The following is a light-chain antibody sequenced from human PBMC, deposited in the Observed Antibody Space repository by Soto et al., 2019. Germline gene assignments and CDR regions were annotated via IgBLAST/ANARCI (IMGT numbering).Light chain of an antibody. CDR3: QQRSNWPPRIT. J-gene: IGKJ5*01. CDR1: QTVRNNY. Sequence: EFVLTQSPGTLSLSPGERATLSCRASQTVRNNYLAWYQRKPGQAPRLLIYDASNRATGIPARFSGSGSGTDFTLTISSLEPEDFAVYYCQQRSNWPPRITFGQGTRLEIK. V-gene: IGKV3-11*01. CDR2: DAS.